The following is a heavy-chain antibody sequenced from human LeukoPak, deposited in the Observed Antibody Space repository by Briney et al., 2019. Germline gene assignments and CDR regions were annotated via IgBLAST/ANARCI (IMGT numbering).Heavy chain of an antibody. D-gene: IGHD3-9*01. V-gene: IGHV3-30*03. CDR2: ISYDGSNK. Sequence: PGRSLRLSCAASGFTFSSYGMPWVRQAPGKGLEWVAVISYDGSNKYYADSVKGRFTISRDNSKNTLYLQMNSLRAEDTAVYYCAGYYDILTGYDYWGQGTLVTVSS. CDR3: AGYYDILTGYDY. J-gene: IGHJ4*02. CDR1: GFTFSSYG.